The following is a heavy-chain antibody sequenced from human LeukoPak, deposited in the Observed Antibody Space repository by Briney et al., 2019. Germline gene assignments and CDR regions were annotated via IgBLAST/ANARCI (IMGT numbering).Heavy chain of an antibody. J-gene: IGHJ6*03. V-gene: IGHV4-59*01. CDR3: ARETSQKGAHYMDV. Sequence: DPSETLSLTCTVSGASISSYYWSWIRQPPGKGLEWIGYIYYSGYTNYNPSLKSRVTISVDTSKNQFSLKLRSVTAADTAVYYCARETSQKGAHYMDVWGKGTTVTISS. D-gene: IGHD3-16*01. CDR1: GASISSYY. CDR2: IYYSGYT.